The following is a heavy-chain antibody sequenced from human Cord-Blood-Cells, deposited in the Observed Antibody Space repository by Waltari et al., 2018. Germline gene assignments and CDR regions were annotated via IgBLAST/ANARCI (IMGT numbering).Heavy chain of an antibody. CDR3: ARGSASDMDV. J-gene: IGHJ6*03. CDR2: IYYSGST. Sequence: QLQLQESGPGLVKPSETLSLTCTVSGGSISSSRYYWGWIRQPPGKGLEWIGSIYYSGSTYYNPSLKSRVTISVDTSKNQFSLKLSSVTAADTAVYYCARGSASDMDVWGKGTTVTVSS. V-gene: IGHV4-39*01. CDR1: GGSISSSRYY.